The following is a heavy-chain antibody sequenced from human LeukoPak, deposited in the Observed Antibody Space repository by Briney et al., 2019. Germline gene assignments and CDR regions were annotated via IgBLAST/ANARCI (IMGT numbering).Heavy chain of an antibody. CDR3: AKVMGATTGEAPDY. V-gene: IGHV3-48*01. CDR1: GFTFSSYA. J-gene: IGHJ4*02. D-gene: IGHD1-26*01. Sequence: GGSLRLSCAASGFTFSSYAMSWVRQTPGKGLEWVSYISSSSSTIYYADSVKGRFTISRDNAKNSLYLQMSSLRAEDTAVYYCAKVMGATTGEAPDYWGQGTLVTVSS. CDR2: ISSSSSTI.